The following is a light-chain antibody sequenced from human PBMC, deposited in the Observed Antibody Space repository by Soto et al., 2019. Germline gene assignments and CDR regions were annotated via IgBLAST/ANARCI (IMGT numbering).Light chain of an antibody. CDR3: QLSNYLPPFT. Sequence: DIQMPQSPSSLSASVGARVSITSQSSDAIRTSVSWCQHKPGRAPKLLIYGASYLETGVTSRFRGSEAGTDFTLTISSLQPEDAATYYCQLSNYLPPFTCGPRTVVDIK. CDR2: GAS. V-gene: IGKV1-33*01. J-gene: IGKJ3*01. CDR1: DAIRTS.